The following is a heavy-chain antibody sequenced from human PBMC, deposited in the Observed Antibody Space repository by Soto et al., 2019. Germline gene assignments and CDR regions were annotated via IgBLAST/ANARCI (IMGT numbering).Heavy chain of an antibody. D-gene: IGHD3-22*01. V-gene: IGHV3-30*03. CDR1: GFTFSSYG. Sequence: PGGSLRLSCAASGFTFSSYGMHWVRQAPGKGLEWVALISYDGSDKDYADTVKGRFTISRDNSRNMLFLQMNSLRVEDTAVYYCARDYYKYYDSSGYYRSPAYWGQGTLVTVSS. CDR3: ARDYYKYYDSSGYYRSPAY. CDR2: ISYDGSDK. J-gene: IGHJ4*02.